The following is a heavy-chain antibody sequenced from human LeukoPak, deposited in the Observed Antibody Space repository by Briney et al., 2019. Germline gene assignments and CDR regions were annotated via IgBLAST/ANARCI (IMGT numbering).Heavy chain of an antibody. CDR3: VRDNLENQWLERSY. D-gene: IGHD6-19*01. CDR1: GFTFSSYS. J-gene: IGHJ4*02. Sequence: PGGSLRLSCAASGFTFSSYSMNWVRQAPGKGLEWVSQISASETSIKYADSVRGRFTISRDNVKNSVYPQMNSLRAEDTAIYYCVRDNLENQWLERSYWGQGTLVTVSS. CDR2: ISASETSI. V-gene: IGHV3-48*01.